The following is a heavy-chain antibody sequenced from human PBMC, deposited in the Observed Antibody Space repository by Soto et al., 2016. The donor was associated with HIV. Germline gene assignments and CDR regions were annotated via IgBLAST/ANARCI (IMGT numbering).Heavy chain of an antibody. V-gene: IGHV1-2*02. Sequence: QVQLVQSGAEVKKPGASVKVSCKASGQGLEWMGWINPNSGGTNYAQKFQGRVTMTRDTSISTAYMELSRLRSDDTAVYYCARLRYYYYYMDVWGKGTTVTVSS. CDR1: G. CDR3: ARLRYYYYYMDV. CDR2: INPNSGGT. J-gene: IGHJ6*03.